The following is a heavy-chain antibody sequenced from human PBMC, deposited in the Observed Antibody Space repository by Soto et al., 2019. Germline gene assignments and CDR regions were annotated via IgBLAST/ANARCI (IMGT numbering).Heavy chain of an antibody. V-gene: IGHV2-5*02. J-gene: IGHJ4*02. Sequence: QITLKESGPTLVKPTQTLTLTCTFSGFSLSTSGVGVGWIRQPPGKALEWLALFYWDEDKRYSPSLKSRLTITKDTYNNQVVLTMTNMYPVDTTTYYCAHRQRTVYFDYWGQGNLVTVSS. CDR2: FYWDEDK. D-gene: IGHD4-17*01. CDR3: AHRQRTVYFDY. CDR1: GFSLSTSGVG.